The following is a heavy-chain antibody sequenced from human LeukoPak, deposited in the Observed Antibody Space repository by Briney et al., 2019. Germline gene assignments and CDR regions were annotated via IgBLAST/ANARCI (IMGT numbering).Heavy chain of an antibody. J-gene: IGHJ6*02. V-gene: IGHV1-2*06. Sequence: ASVKVSCRASGYTFTGYYMHWVRQAPGQGLEWMGRINPNIGGTNYAQKFQGRVTMTRDTSISTAYMELSRLRSDDTAVYYCASREPSKYSSSWYGTDVWGQGTAVTVSS. D-gene: IGHD6-13*01. CDR1: GYTFTGYY. CDR2: INPNIGGT. CDR3: ASREPSKYSSSWYGTDV.